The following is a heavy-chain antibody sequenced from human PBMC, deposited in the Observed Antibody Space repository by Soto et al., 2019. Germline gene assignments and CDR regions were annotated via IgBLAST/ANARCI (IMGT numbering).Heavy chain of an antibody. CDR1: LGTFRNYA. CDR3: AAKSGYPYYFDY. CDR2: TIPIFGKP. D-gene: IGHD3-3*01. V-gene: IGHV1-69*01. Sequence: AASAEVSCESSLGTFRNYAINWVRQAPGQGLEWMGGTIPIFGKPNYAQKFQGRVTITADESTSTAYLELSSLRSEDAAVYYCAAKSGYPYYFDYWGQGTQVTVS. J-gene: IGHJ4*02.